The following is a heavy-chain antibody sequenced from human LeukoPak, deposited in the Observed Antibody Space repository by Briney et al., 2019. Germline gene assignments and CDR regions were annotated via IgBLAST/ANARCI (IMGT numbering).Heavy chain of an antibody. J-gene: IGHJ4*02. Sequence: SETLSLTCTVSGGSISSSSYYWGWIRQPPGKGLEWIGSIYYSGSTYYNPSLKSRVTISVDTSKNQFSLKLSSVTAADTAVYYCAETGTTGVYWGQGTLATVSS. CDR1: GGSISSSSYY. D-gene: IGHD1-7*01. CDR2: IYYSGST. CDR3: AETGTTGVY. V-gene: IGHV4-39*01.